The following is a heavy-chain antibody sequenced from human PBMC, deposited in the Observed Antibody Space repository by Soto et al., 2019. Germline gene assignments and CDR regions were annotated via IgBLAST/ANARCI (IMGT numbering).Heavy chain of an antibody. CDR2: TYYRSKWYN. J-gene: IGHJ6*02. D-gene: IGHD7-27*01. CDR1: GDSVSSNSSA. CDR3: ATNPIPTGDYYYSGMDV. V-gene: IGHV6-1*01. Sequence: SQTLSLTCAISGDSVSSNSSAWNWIRQSPSRGLEWLGRTYYRSKWYNDYAVSVKSRITINPDTSKNQFSLQLNSVTPEDTAVYYCATNPIPTGDYYYSGMDVWGQGTTVTVS.